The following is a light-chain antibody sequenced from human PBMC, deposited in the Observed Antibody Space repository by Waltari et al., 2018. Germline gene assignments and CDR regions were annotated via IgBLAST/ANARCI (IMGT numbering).Light chain of an antibody. CDR3: QHYVRLPVT. CDR1: QSISGA. Sequence: EIVLTQSPGTLSLSPGERATLSCRASQSISGALAWYQQKPGHAPRLLIYGASNRATGIPDRFIGSGSGTEFSLTVSRLEPEDFAVYYCQHYVRLPVTFGQGTRVEI. J-gene: IGKJ1*01. CDR2: GAS. V-gene: IGKV3-20*01.